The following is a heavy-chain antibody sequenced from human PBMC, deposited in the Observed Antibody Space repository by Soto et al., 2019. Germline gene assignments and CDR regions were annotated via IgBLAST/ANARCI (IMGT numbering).Heavy chain of an antibody. D-gene: IGHD3-16*01. CDR2: INTYNGNT. Sequence: QVQLVQSGAEVKKPGASVKVSCKASGYTFTSYGISWVRQAPGQGLEWMGWINTYNGNTQYADKFSGRVIVTADKPTTTSFREVTILTPADPAVFTGAGVGFVLPPPPVWPPWGQGPWSPSHQ. CDR3: AGVGFVLPPPPVWPP. V-gene: IGHV1-18*01. J-gene: IGHJ5*02. CDR1: GYTFTSYG.